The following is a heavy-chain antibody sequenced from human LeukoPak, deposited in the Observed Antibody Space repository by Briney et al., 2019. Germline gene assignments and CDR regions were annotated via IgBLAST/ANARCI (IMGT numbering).Heavy chain of an antibody. Sequence: GGTLRLSCAASGFTFSSHGMHWVRQAPGKGLEWVPLISYDGSNKYYADSVKGRFTISRDNSKNTLYLEMNSLRAEDTAVYYCAKDIGSYYDYWGQGILVTVSS. J-gene: IGHJ4*02. V-gene: IGHV3-30*18. CDR1: GFTFSSHG. CDR3: AKDIGSYYDY. D-gene: IGHD3-10*01. CDR2: ISYDGSNK.